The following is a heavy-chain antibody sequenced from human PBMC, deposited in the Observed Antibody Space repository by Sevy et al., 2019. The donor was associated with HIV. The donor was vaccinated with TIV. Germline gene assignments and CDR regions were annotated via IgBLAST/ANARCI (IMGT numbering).Heavy chain of an antibody. D-gene: IGHD6-13*01. CDR3: AKILIAAAGTYATDGDAFDI. V-gene: IGHV3-23*01. CDR2: ISGSGGST. J-gene: IGHJ3*02. Sequence: GGSLRLSCAASGFTFSSYAMSWVRQAPGKGLEWVSAISGSGGSTYYADSVKGRFAISRDNSKNTLYLQMNSLRAEDTAVYYCAKILIAAAGTYATDGDAFDIWGQGTMVTVSS. CDR1: GFTFSSYA.